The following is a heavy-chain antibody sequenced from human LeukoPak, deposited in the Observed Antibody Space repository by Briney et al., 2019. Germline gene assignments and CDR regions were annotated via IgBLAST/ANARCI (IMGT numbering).Heavy chain of an antibody. V-gene: IGHV5-51*01. CDR2: IYPGDPDT. J-gene: IGHJ5*01. Sequence: GESLQISCQGSGYNFASYWIGWGRQLPGKGLEWMGSIYPGDPDTRYSPSFRGQVTISGDKSISTAYLQWISLKASDTAMYYCARVGGFSRNWFDSWGQGTLVTVSS. CDR3: ARVGGFSRNWFDS. D-gene: IGHD3-3*02. CDR1: GYNFASYW.